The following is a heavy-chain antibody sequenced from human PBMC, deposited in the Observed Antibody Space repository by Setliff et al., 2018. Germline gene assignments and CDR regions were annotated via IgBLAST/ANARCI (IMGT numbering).Heavy chain of an antibody. Sequence: SETLSLTCTVSGDSISSRRNYWGWIRQPAGKGLEWIGQIYTSWSTNYNPSLKSRATISLDTSTSQFSLSLSSVTAADTAVYYCARMSGFQYMDVWGKGTTVTVSS. D-gene: IGHD3-3*01. V-gene: IGHV4-61*09. CDR1: GDSISSRRNY. J-gene: IGHJ6*03. CDR3: ARMSGFQYMDV. CDR2: IYTSWST.